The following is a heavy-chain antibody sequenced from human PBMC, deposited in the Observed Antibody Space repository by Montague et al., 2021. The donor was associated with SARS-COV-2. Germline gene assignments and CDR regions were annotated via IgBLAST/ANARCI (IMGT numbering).Heavy chain of an antibody. Sequence: SETLSLTCTVSGVSIMNYYWSWIRQSPGKGLEWIGCIYFSGNTNYNPSLKSRVSISVDPSSNQVSLKLDSVTAADTAVYYCASAPYSSSWTGFGDYYYLMDVWGRGTTVTVSS. CDR3: ASAPYSSSWTGFGDYYYLMDV. D-gene: IGHD6-13*01. J-gene: IGHJ6*02. CDR1: GVSIMNYY. CDR2: IYFSGNT. V-gene: IGHV4-59*08.